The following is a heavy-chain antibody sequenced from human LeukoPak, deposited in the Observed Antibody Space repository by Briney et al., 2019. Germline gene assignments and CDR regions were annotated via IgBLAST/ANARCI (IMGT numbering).Heavy chain of an antibody. CDR2: ISSNGGST. CDR3: AREDQPRGAFDY. J-gene: IGHJ4*02. D-gene: IGHD2-15*01. CDR1: GFTFSSYA. Sequence: PGGSLRLSCAASGFTFSSYAMHWVRQAPGKGLEYVSAISSNGGSTYYANSMKGRFTISRDNAKNSLYLQMNSLRAEDTALYYCAREDQPRGAFDYWGQGILVTVSS. V-gene: IGHV3-64*01.